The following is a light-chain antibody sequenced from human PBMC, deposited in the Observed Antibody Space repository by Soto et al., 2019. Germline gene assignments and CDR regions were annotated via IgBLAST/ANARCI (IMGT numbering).Light chain of an antibody. J-gene: IGLJ3*02. CDR1: SSDVSGYNY. V-gene: IGLV2-14*01. CDR3: SSYTSSSTVGV. Sequence: QSALTQPASVSGSPGQSITISCTGTSSDVSGYNYVSWYQQHPGKAPKLMIYEVSNRPSGVSNRFSGSKSGNTASLTISGLQAEDEADYYCSSYTSSSTVGVFGGGTKLTVL. CDR2: EVS.